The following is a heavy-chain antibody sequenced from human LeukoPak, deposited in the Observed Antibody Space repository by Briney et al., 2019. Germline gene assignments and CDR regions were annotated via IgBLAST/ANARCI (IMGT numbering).Heavy chain of an antibody. CDR3: ARVGKLWFGDHNDGFDI. Sequence: GGSLRLSCAASGLTFCSYEMNWVRQAPGEGLEWVSYISSSGITIYYADSVKGRFTISGDKAMNSLSLQMNSLIAEDTAVYYCARVGKLWFGDHNDGFDIWGQGTMVTVSS. CDR1: GLTFCSYE. J-gene: IGHJ3*02. D-gene: IGHD3-10*01. V-gene: IGHV3-48*03. CDR2: ISSSGITI.